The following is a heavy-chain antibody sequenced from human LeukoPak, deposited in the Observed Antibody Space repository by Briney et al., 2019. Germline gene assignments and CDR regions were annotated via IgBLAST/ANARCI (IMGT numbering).Heavy chain of an antibody. CDR1: GGSISSYY. J-gene: IGHJ4*02. Sequence: SETLSLTCTVSGGSISSYYWSWIRQPPGKGLEWIGYIYYSGSTNYNPSLKSRVTISVDTSKNQFSLKLSSVTAADTAVYYCATTGGTLNIAAAAPRDYWGQGTLVTVSS. CDR2: IYYSGST. V-gene: IGHV4-59*01. CDR3: ATTGGTLNIAAAAPRDY. D-gene: IGHD6-13*01.